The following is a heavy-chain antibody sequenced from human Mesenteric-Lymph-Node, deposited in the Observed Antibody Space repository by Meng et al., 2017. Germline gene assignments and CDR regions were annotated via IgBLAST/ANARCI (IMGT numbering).Heavy chain of an antibody. D-gene: IGHD1-20*01. J-gene: IGHJ4*02. CDR3: AQDLNWRTY. Sequence: GESLKISCAASGFMFSSHWMTWARQAPGKGLEWVACINPGGSERNYVDSVTGRFTISRDDAKNSLYLQMNSLRAEDTAVYYCAQDLNWRTYWGQGTLVTVSS. V-gene: IGHV3-7*03. CDR2: INPGGSER. CDR1: GFMFSSHW.